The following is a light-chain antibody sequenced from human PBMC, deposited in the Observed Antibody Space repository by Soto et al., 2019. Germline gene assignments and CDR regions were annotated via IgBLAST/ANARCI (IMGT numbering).Light chain of an antibody. V-gene: IGKV1-5*03. CDR3: QQYNSYSKT. CDR2: TAS. Sequence: DIQMTQSPSTLSASVGDRVTITCRASQSISSWLAWYQQKPGKAPKLLIYTASTLESGVPSRFSGSGSGTEFTLTISSLQPDDFATYYGQQYNSYSKTFGQGTKVEIK. J-gene: IGKJ1*01. CDR1: QSISSW.